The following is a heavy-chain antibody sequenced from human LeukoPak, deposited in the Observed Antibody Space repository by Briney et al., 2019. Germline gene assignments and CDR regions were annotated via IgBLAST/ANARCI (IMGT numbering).Heavy chain of an antibody. J-gene: IGHJ4*02. CDR1: GYTFTSYG. CDR3: ARGKDYYDSSGYYYVFDY. CDR2: IIPIFGTA. V-gene: IGHV1-69*13. D-gene: IGHD3-22*01. Sequence: EASVKVSCKASGYTFTSYGISWVRQAPGQGLEWMGGIIPIFGTANYAQKFQGRVTITADESTSTAYMELSSLRSEDTAVYYCARGKDYYDSSGYYYVFDYWGQGTLVTVSS.